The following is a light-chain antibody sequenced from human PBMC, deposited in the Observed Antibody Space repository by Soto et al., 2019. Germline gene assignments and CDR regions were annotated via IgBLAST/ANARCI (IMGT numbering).Light chain of an antibody. Sequence: QSALTQPASVSGSPGQSITISCTGTSSDVGGYNYVSWYQQHPGKAPKLMIYDVSNRPSGDANRFSGSKSGTTASLTISGLQAEDDADYYCSSDTASSGYVFGTGTKVTVL. CDR3: SSDTASSGYV. J-gene: IGLJ1*01. CDR2: DVS. CDR1: SSDVGGYNY. V-gene: IGLV2-14*01.